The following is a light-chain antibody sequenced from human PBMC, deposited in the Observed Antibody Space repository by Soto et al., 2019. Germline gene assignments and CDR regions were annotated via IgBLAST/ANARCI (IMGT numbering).Light chain of an antibody. V-gene: IGLV3-21*02. Sequence: SYELTQPPSVSVAPGQTARITCGGSNIGGRSVHWYQQKPGQAPILVVYDDRDRPSGLPERFSGSNSGNTATLTISRVEVGDEADYYCQVWDSSSDHWVFGGGTKLTVL. J-gene: IGLJ3*02. CDR3: QVWDSSSDHWV. CDR2: DDR. CDR1: NIGGRS.